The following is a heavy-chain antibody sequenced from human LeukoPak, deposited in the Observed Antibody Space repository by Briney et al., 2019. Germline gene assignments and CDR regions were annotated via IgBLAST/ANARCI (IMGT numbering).Heavy chain of an antibody. CDR1: GFTFSSYA. J-gene: IGHJ3*02. CDR2: ISYDGSNK. V-gene: IGHV3-30-3*01. D-gene: IGHD3-22*01. CDR3: AKELRRGITMIVVVGDAFDI. Sequence: GGSLRLSCAASGFTFSSYAMHWVRQAPGKGLEWVAVISYDGSNKYYADSVKGRFTISRDNSKNTLYLQMNSLRAEDTAVYYCAKELRRGITMIVVVGDAFDIWGQGTMVTVSS.